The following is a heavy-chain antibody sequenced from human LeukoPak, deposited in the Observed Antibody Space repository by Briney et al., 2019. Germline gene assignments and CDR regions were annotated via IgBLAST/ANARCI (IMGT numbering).Heavy chain of an antibody. CDR1: GYTFTSYD. Sequence: ASVKVSCKASGYTFTSYDINWVRQATGQGLEWMGWMNPNSGNTGYAQKFQGRVTMTRNTSISTAYMELSSLRSEDTAVYYCARGTGYCSGGSRYADYWGQGTLVTVSS. CDR3: ARGTGYCSGGSRYADY. V-gene: IGHV1-8*01. CDR2: MNPNSGNT. J-gene: IGHJ4*02. D-gene: IGHD2-15*01.